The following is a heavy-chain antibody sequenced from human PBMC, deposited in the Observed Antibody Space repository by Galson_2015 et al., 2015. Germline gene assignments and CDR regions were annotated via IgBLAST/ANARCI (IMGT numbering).Heavy chain of an antibody. CDR2: ITTSSTI. CDR1: GFTFSSYG. J-gene: IGHJ4*02. CDR3: ARDWGRRFDY. V-gene: IGHV3-48*02. Sequence: CAASGFTFSSYGMNWVRQAPGKGLEWVSYITTSSTIYYADSVKGRFTISRDNAENSLYLQMNSLRDEDTAVYYCARDWGRRFDYWGQGTLVTVSS. D-gene: IGHD3-16*01.